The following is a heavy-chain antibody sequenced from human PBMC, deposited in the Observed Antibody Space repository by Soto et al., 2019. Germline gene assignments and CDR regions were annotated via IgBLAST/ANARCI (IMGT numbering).Heavy chain of an antibody. V-gene: IGHV1-2*04. D-gene: IGHD1-26*01. J-gene: IGHJ4*02. CDR1: GYTFTGYY. CDR3: ARDVYSGSYSGNYYFDY. CDR2: INPNSGGT. Sequence: GASVKVSCKASGYTFTGYYMHWVRQAPGQGLEWMGWINPNSGGTNYAQKFQGWVTMTRDTSISTAYMELSRLRSDDTAVYYCARDVYSGSYSGNYYFDYWGQGTLVTVSS.